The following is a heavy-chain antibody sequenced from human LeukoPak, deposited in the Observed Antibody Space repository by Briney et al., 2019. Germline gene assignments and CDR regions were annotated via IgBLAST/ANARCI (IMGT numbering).Heavy chain of an antibody. V-gene: IGHV3-30*02. CDR1: GFTFSSYG. J-gene: IGHJ6*02. CDR2: IRNDGSNK. Sequence: GGSLRLSCAASGFTFSSYGMHWVRQAPGKGLEWVAFIRNDGSNKYYADSVKGRFTISRDNSKNTLYLQMNSLRAEDTAVYYCAKVAQPYYYYYGMDVWGQGTTVTVSS. CDR3: AKVAQPYYYYYGMDV.